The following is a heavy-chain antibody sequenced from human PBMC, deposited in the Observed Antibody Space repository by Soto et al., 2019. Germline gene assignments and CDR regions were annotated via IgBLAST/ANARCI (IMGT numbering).Heavy chain of an antibody. CDR1: GGTFSSYS. D-gene: IGHD6-13*01. CDR3: ARDGTRHSGGIEY. J-gene: IGHJ4*02. V-gene: IGHV1-69*01. CDR2: IIPIFGTA. Sequence: QVQLVQSGAEVKKPGSSVKVSCKASGGTFSSYSINWVRQAPGQGLEWMGEIIPIFGTANYAKKFQGRVTTTAHEPTSAAYVELRRLRSEDTGVYYWARDGTRHSGGIEYCDQGTVVTVTS.